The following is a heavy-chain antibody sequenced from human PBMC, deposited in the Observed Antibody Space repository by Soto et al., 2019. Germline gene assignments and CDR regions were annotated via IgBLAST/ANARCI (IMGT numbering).Heavy chain of an antibody. V-gene: IGHV3-21*01. CDR3: ARSGDYGDNWYFDL. Sequence: EVQLVESGGGLVKPGGSLRLYCAASGFTFSSYSMNWVRQAPGKGLEWVSSISSSSSYIYYADSVKGRFTISRDNAKNSLYLQMNSLRAEDTAVYYCARSGDYGDNWYFDLWGRGTLVTVSS. CDR1: GFTFSSYS. D-gene: IGHD4-17*01. CDR2: ISSSSSYI. J-gene: IGHJ2*01.